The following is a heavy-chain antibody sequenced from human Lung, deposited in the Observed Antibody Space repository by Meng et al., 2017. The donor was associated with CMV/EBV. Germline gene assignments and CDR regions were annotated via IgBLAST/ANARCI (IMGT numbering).Heavy chain of an antibody. CDR3: ARVVTALWGYYFDY. CDR2: IYHSGST. CDR1: GGSISSSNW. D-gene: IGHD2-21*02. J-gene: IGHJ4*02. V-gene: IGHV4-4*02. Sequence: QARLQEALPWRGKPSGHLSLNCAGSGGSISSSNWWSWVRQPPGKGLEWIGEIYHSGSTNYNPSLKSRVTISVDKSKNQFSLKLSSVTAADTAVYYCARVVTALWGYYFDYWGQGTLVTVSS.